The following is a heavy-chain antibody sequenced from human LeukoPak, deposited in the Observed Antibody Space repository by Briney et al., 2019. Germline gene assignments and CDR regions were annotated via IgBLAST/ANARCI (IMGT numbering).Heavy chain of an antibody. CDR2: ISPDSNYK. Sequence: GGSLRLSCAASGFTFSTYCMNWPRLAPGKGLEWVSSISPDSNYKYYVDSVKGRFTISRDNAKNSLYLQMNSLRAEDTAVYYCVRGGYRGFDYEYWGQGTLVTVST. D-gene: IGHD5-12*01. CDR1: GFTFSTYC. V-gene: IGHV3-21*01. CDR3: VRGGYRGFDYEY. J-gene: IGHJ4*02.